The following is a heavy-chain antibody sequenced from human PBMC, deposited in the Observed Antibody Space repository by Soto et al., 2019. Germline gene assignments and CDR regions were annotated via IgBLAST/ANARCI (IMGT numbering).Heavy chain of an antibody. D-gene: IGHD6-25*01. V-gene: IGHV1-18*01. CDR3: ARGGALYPLSGSHFDY. Sequence: ASVKVSCKASSYTFTSYGISWVRQAPGQGLEWMGWISAYNGNTNYAQKLQGRVTMTTDTSTSTAYMELRSLRSDDTAVYYCARGGALYPLSGSHFDYWGQGTLVTVSS. CDR2: ISAYNGNT. J-gene: IGHJ4*02. CDR1: SYTFTSYG.